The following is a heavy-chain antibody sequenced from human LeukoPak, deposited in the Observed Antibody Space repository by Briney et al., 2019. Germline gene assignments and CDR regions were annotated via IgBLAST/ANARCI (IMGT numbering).Heavy chain of an antibody. V-gene: IGHV4-39*07. Sequence: SETLSLTCTVSGDLISGSRYYWGWIRQPPGKGLEWIGSIYFSGDTRYNPSLKSRVGVSVDRSGNQVSLILSSVTAADTAVYYCARGTARLEAGNWFDPWGQGALVTVSP. CDR1: GDLISGSRYY. CDR2: IYFSGDT. D-gene: IGHD6-19*01. CDR3: ARGTARLEAGNWFDP. J-gene: IGHJ5*02.